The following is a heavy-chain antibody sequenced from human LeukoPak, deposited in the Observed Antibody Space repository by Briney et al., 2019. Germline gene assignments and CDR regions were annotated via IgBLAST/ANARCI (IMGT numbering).Heavy chain of an antibody. J-gene: IGHJ4*02. V-gene: IGHV3-30*18. CDR2: ISYDGNNK. D-gene: IGHD2-15*01. Sequence: GRSLRLSCAASGFTFSNYGIHWVRQAPGKGLEWVAVISYDGNNKYYADSVKGRFTISRDNSKNTLFLQMNSLRAEDTAVYYCAKGVDYCSGGSCPADYWGQGTLVTVSS. CDR3: AKGVDYCSGGSCPADY. CDR1: GFTFSNYG.